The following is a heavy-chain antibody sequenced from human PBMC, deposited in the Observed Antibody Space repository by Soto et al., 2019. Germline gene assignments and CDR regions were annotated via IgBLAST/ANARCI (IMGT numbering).Heavy chain of an antibody. J-gene: IGHJ4*02. D-gene: IGHD1-26*01. Sequence: EVQVVQSGAEIKMPGATVRISCTLSGYTFRDHYIHWIRQAPGKGLQWMGLVDPDDGETLYGEKFRGRVTITADTSADSAYMELSSLRSEDTAIYYCTTDRATLYSRTHVFDFWGQGTQVTVSS. V-gene: IGHV1-69-2*01. CDR2: VDPDDGET. CDR1: GYTFRDHY. CDR3: TTDRATLYSRTHVFDF.